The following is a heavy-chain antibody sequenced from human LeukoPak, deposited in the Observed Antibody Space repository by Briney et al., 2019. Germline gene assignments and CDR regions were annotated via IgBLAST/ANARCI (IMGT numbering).Heavy chain of an antibody. J-gene: IGHJ4*02. CDR1: GYTFTSYY. CDR2: INPSGGST. CDR3: ARAKWVGDYDSSGYPDY. V-gene: IGHV1-46*01. Sequence: ASVKVSCKASGYTFTSYYMHWVRQAPGQGLEWMGVINPSGGSTSYAQKFQGRVTMTRDTSTSTVYMELSSLRSEDTAVYYCARAKWVGDYDSSGYPDYWGQGTLVTVSS. D-gene: IGHD3-22*01.